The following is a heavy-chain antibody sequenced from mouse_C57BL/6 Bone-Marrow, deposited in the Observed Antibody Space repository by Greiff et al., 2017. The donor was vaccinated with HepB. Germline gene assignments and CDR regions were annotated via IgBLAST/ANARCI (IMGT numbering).Heavy chain of an antibody. CDR1: GYTFTSYW. D-gene: IGHD1-1*01. CDR2: IDPSDSYT. V-gene: IGHV1-69*01. CDR3: ARASLYGSSPYYAMDY. Sequence: QVQLQQSGAELVMPGASVKLSCKASGYTFTSYWMHWVKQRPGQGLEWIGEIDPSDSYTNYNQKFKGKSTLTVDKSSSTAYMQLSSLTSEDSAVYYCARASLYGSSPYYAMDYWGQGTSVTVSS. J-gene: IGHJ4*01.